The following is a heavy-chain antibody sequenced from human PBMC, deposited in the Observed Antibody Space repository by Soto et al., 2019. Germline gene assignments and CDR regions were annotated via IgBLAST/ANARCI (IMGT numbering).Heavy chain of an antibody. V-gene: IGHV4-31*03. J-gene: IGHJ6*02. Sequence: SETLSLTCSVSGGSISSGGYYWSWIRQHPGKGLEWIGYIYYSGSTYYNPSLKSRVTISVDTSKNQFSLKLSSVTAADTAVYYCARGYSYGLGYYYYGMDVWGQGTTVSVSS. CDR3: ARGYSYGLGYYYYGMDV. CDR2: IYYSGST. D-gene: IGHD5-18*01. CDR1: GGSISSGGYY.